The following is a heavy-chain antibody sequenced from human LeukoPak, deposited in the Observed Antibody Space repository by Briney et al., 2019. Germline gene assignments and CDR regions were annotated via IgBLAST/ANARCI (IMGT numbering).Heavy chain of an antibody. J-gene: IGHJ3*02. CDR1: GFTFSSCS. CDR3: ARDFDDAFDI. CDR2: ISSSSSYI. Sequence: GGSLRLSCAASGFTFSSCSMNWVRQAPVKGLEWVSSISSSSSYIYYADSVKGRFTISRDNAKNSLYLQMNSLRAEDTAVYYCARDFDDAFDIWGQGTMVTVSS. V-gene: IGHV3-21*01. D-gene: IGHD3-9*01.